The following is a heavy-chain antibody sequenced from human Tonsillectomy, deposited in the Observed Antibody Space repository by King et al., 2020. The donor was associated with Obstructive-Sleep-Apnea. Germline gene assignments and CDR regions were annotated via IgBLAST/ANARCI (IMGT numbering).Heavy chain of an antibody. CDR3: ARGVGATQAFDI. J-gene: IGHJ3*02. D-gene: IGHD1-26*01. V-gene: IGHV4-39*07. CDR1: GGSISSSSYY. CDR2: IYYSGST. Sequence: LPLQESGPGLVKPSETLSLTCTVSGGSISSSSYYWGWIRQPPGKGLEWIGSIYYSGSTYYNPSLKSRVTISVDTSKNQFSLKLSSVTAADTAVYYCARGVGATQAFDIWGQGTLVTVSS.